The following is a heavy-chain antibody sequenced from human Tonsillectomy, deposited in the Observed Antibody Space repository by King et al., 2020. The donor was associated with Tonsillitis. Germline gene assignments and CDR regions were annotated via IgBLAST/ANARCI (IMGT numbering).Heavy chain of an antibody. Sequence: QLVQSGGGVVQPGRSLRRSCAASGFTFSSYGMHWVRQAPGKGLEWVAVIWYDGSNKYYADSVKGRFTISRDNSKNTLYLQMNSLRAEDTAVYYCARAPGIAVAGVGLLGVLSYRNWGQGTLVTVSS. D-gene: IGHD6-19*01. J-gene: IGHJ4*02. CDR1: GFTFSSYG. V-gene: IGHV3-33*01. CDR3: ARAPGIAVAGVGLLGVLSYRN. CDR2: IWYDGSNK.